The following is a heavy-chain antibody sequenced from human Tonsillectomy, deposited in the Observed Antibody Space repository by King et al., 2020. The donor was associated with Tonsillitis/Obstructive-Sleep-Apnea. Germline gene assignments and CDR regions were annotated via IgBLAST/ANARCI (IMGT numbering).Heavy chain of an antibody. D-gene: IGHD3-3*01. CDR2: SYTGGDT. V-gene: IGHV3-53*01. Sequence: VQLVESGGGLIQPGGSMRLACAASGFTVSSNYMSWVRQAPGRGLEWVSVSYTGGDTYYPDSVKGRFTISRDNSKNTLYLQMNSLRAEDTAVYYCARTLITIFGVVVPSWYFDLWGRGTLVTVSS. J-gene: IGHJ2*01. CDR3: ARTLITIFGVVVPSWYFDL. CDR1: GFTVSSNY.